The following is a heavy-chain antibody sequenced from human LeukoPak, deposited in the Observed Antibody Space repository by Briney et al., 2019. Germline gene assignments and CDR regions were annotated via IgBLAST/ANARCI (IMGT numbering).Heavy chain of an antibody. D-gene: IGHD3-22*01. Sequence: GGSLRLSCAASGFTFSTYGMHWVRQAPGKGLEWVALISYDGSNKNYADSVKGRFTISRDNSKNTLYLQMNSLRAEDTAVYYCAKDPYYYDSYGYWVYWGQGTLVTVSS. CDR2: ISYDGSNK. CDR3: AKDPYYYDSYGYWVY. V-gene: IGHV3-30*18. CDR1: GFTFSTYG. J-gene: IGHJ4*02.